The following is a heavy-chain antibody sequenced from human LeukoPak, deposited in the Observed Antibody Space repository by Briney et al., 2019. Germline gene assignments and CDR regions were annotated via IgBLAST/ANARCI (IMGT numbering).Heavy chain of an antibody. V-gene: IGHV2-5*02. J-gene: IGHJ3*01. CDR2: IFWDDDK. D-gene: IGHD1-26*01. CDR3: VHKNPLSFYRDGDVLSGVGFGDFDF. CDR1: GFSINNSGVS. Sequence: SGPTLVMSTQTLTLTCTFSGFSINNSGVSVAWIRQPPRKAVERLALIFWDDDKRFSPSLENRLTITKDTSKNQVVLRMTNMNPVDTGTYYCVHKNPLSFYRDGDVLSGVGFGDFDFWGQG.